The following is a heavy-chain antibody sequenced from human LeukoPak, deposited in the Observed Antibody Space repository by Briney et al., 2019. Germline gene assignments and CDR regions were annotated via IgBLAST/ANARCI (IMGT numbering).Heavy chain of an antibody. CDR1: GYTFTGYY. J-gene: IGHJ4*02. CDR2: INPNSGGT. CDR3: ARESNGGYGFDY. D-gene: IGHD5-12*01. Sequence: ASVKASCKASGYTFTGYYMHWVRQAPGQGLEWMGWINPNSGGTNYVQQFLGRVTMTRDTSASTAYMELRSLKSDDTAVYYCARESNGGYGFDYWGQGTLVTVAS. V-gene: IGHV1-2*02.